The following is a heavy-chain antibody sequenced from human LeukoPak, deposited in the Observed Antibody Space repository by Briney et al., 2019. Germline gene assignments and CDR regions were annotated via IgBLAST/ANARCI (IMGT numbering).Heavy chain of an antibody. D-gene: IGHD6-13*01. CDR3: AGPHLGEGSSWSGPFDY. J-gene: IGHJ4*02. V-gene: IGHV3-9*01. CDR2: ISWNSGSI. Sequence: GGSLKLSCAASGFTFDDYAMHWVRQAPGKGLEWVSGISWNSGSIGYADSVKGRFTISRDNAKNSLYLQMNSLRSEDTAVYYCAGPHLGEGSSWSGPFDYWGQGTLVTVSS. CDR1: GFTFDDYA.